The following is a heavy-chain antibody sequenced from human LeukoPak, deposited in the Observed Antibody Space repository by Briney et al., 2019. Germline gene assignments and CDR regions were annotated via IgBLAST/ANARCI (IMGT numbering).Heavy chain of an antibody. Sequence: GGSLRLSCAASGFTFSTFSMNWVRQAPGKGLEWVSTIRSSTDDVYYADSVKGRFRISRDNAKNSLYLQMNSLRAEDTAVYYCARGSFSSSWSYFDYCGQGTLVTVSS. CDR1: GFTFSTFS. J-gene: IGHJ4*02. V-gene: IGHV3-21*01. D-gene: IGHD6-13*01. CDR3: ARGSFSSSWSYFDY. CDR2: IRSSTDDV.